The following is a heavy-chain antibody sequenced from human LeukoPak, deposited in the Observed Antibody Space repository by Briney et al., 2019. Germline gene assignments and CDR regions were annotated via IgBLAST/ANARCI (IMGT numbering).Heavy chain of an antibody. CDR1: GFTFSSYE. J-gene: IGHJ5*02. Sequence: GGSLRLSCAASGFTFSSYEMNWVRQAPGKGLEWVSYISSSGSTIYYADSVKGRFTISRDNAKNSLYLQMNSLRAEDTAVYYCAREQYSSSWYIGSIWFDPWGQGTLVTVSS. D-gene: IGHD6-13*01. CDR2: ISSSGSTI. CDR3: AREQYSSSWYIGSIWFDP. V-gene: IGHV3-48*03.